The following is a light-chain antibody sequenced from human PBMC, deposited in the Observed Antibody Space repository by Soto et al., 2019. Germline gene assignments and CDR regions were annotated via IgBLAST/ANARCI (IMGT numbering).Light chain of an antibody. CDR3: CSYAGSYSYV. CDR2: DVS. Sequence: QSALTQPRSVSGPPGQSVTTSCTGTSSDVGGYNYVSWYQQHPGKAPKLMIYDVSKRPSGVPDRFSGSKSGNTASLTISGLQAEDEADYYCCSYAGSYSYVFGTGTKLTVL. J-gene: IGLJ1*01. CDR1: SSDVGGYNY. V-gene: IGLV2-11*01.